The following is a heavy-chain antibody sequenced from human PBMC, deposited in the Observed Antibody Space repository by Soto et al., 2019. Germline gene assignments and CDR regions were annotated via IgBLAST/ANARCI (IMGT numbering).Heavy chain of an antibody. D-gene: IGHD1-26*01. CDR2: IKSKTDGGTT. V-gene: IGHV3-15*01. CDR1: GFTFSNAW. J-gene: IGHJ3*02. Sequence: GGSLRLSCAASGFTFSNAWMSWVRQAPGKGLEWVGRIKSKTDGGTTDYAAPVKGRFTISRDDSKNTLYLQMNSLKTEDTAVYYCTTDHQGIVGATIDAFDIWGQGTMVTVSS. CDR3: TTDHQGIVGATIDAFDI.